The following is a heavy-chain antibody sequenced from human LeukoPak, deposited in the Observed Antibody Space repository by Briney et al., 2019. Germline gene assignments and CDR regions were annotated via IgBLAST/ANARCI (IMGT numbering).Heavy chain of an antibody. V-gene: IGHV1-2*02. D-gene: IGHD1-26*01. CDR1: GYTFTGYY. CDR2: INPNSGGT. Sequence: ASVKVSCKASGYTFTGYYMHWVRQAPGQGLEWMGWINPNSGGTNYVQKLQGRVTMTRDTSISTAYMELSRLRSDDTAVYYCARGIVGATTAFDYWGQGTLVTVSS. J-gene: IGHJ4*02. CDR3: ARGIVGATTAFDY.